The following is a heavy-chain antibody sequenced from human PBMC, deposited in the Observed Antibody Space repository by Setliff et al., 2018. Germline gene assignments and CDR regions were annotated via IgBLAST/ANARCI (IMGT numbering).Heavy chain of an antibody. V-gene: IGHV4-61*09. CDR1: GDSISSRTYY. CDR2: IYTSWST. CDR3: ARMSGFLYMDV. J-gene: IGHJ4*02. Sequence: SETLSLTCTVSGDSISSRTYYWSWIRQPAGKGLEWIGHIYTSWSTIYNPSLKSRLTISLDTSKNQFSLNLSSVTAADTAVYYCARMSGFLYMDVWGQGTLVTVSS. D-gene: IGHD3-3*01.